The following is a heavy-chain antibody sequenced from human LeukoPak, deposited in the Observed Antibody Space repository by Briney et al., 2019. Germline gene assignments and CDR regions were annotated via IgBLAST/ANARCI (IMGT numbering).Heavy chain of an antibody. J-gene: IGHJ6*03. CDR1: GFTFSTYP. Sequence: PGGSLRLSCAASGFTFSTYPMNWVRQAPGKGLEWVSYISSRSSTIYYADSVKGRFTISRDNAKNSLYLQMNSLRAEDTAVYYCATGYCSSTSCYFNYYYMDVWGKGTTVTVSS. V-gene: IGHV3-48*01. CDR3: ATGYCSSTSCYFNYYYMDV. D-gene: IGHD2-2*01. CDR2: ISSRSSTI.